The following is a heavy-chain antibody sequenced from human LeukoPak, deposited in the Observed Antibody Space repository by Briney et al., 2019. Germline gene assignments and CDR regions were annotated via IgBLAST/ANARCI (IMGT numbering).Heavy chain of an antibody. J-gene: IGHJ6*04. CDR3: AREFDYGDSLFV. Sequence: SETLSLTCTVSGGSISSGNYYWSWIRQPPGKGLECIGYIYYSGSTYYNPSLKSRVTISVDTSKNQFSLKLSSVTAADTAVYYCAREFDYGDSLFVWGKGTTVTVSS. CDR2: IYYSGST. CDR1: GGSISSGNYY. V-gene: IGHV4-30-4*08. D-gene: IGHD4-17*01.